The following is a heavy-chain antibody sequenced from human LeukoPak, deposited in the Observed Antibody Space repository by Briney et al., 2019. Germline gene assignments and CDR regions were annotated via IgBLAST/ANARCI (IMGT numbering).Heavy chain of an antibody. J-gene: IGHJ6*04. CDR1: GFTVSSYY. V-gene: IGHV3-53*01. Sequence: GGSLRLSCAASGFTVSSYYMSWVRQAPGKGLEWVSVIYSGGSTYYADSVKGRFTISRDNSKNTLYLQMNSLRAEDTAVYYCARGLMDYYGSGSYYMDVWGKGTTVTISS. CDR3: ARGLMDYYGSGSYYMDV. CDR2: IYSGGST. D-gene: IGHD3-10*01.